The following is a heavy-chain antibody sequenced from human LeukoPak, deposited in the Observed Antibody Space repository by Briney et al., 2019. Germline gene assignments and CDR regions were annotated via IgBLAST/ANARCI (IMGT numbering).Heavy chain of an antibody. CDR3: AKDEVTSGGGLAS. CDR2: MYTGGTT. J-gene: IGHJ4*02. V-gene: IGHV3-53*01. CDR1: GFSVSDTH. D-gene: IGHD3-10*01. Sequence: GGSLRLSCAASGFSVSDTHMSWVRQAPGKGLEWASAMYTGGTTYYADSVTGRFTISRDKSKNTLYLQMNSLRVEDTAVYYCAKDEVTSGGGLASWGQGTLVTVSS.